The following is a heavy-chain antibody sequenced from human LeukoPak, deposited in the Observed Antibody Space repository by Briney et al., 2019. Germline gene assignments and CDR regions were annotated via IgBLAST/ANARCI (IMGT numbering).Heavy chain of an antibody. CDR1: GGTFSSYA. Sequence: ASVKVSCKASGGTFSSYAISWVRQAPGQGLEWMGGIIPIFGTANYAQKFQGRVTITADESTSTAYMELSSLRSEDTAVYYCARSEMVRGVMGNWFDPWGQGTLDTVSS. V-gene: IGHV1-69*13. J-gene: IGHJ5*02. D-gene: IGHD3-10*01. CDR2: IIPIFGTA. CDR3: ARSEMVRGVMGNWFDP.